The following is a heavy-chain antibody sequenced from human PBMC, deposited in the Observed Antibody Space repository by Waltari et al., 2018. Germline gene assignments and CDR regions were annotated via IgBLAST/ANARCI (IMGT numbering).Heavy chain of an antibody. J-gene: IGHJ1*01. CDR3: AKDVIAVVGTLLQH. Sequence: EVQLLESGGGLVQPGGSLRLSCAASGFTFSSYAMSWVRQAPGKGLEWVSAISGSGGITTYADSVKGRFTISRDNSKNTLYLQMNSLRAEDTAVYYCAKDVIAVVGTLLQHWGQGTLVTVSS. V-gene: IGHV3-23*01. CDR2: ISGSGGIT. D-gene: IGHD6-19*01. CDR1: GFTFSSYA.